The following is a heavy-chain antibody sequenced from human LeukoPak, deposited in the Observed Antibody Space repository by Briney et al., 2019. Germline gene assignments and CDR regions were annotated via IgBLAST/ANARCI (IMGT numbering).Heavy chain of an antibody. Sequence: GGSLRLSCAASGFTFSSYAMSWVRQAPGKGLEWVSAISGSGGSTYYADSVKGRFTISRDNSKNTLYLQMNSLRAEDTAVYYCAKDLKTVVTPSLYYFDYWGQGTLVTVSS. CDR2: ISGSGGST. J-gene: IGHJ4*02. CDR3: AKDLKTVVTPSLYYFDY. D-gene: IGHD4-23*01. CDR1: GFTFSSYA. V-gene: IGHV3-23*01.